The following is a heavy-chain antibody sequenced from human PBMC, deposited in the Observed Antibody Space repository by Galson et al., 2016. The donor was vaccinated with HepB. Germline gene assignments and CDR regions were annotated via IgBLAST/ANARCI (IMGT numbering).Heavy chain of an antibody. Sequence: SETLSLTCTVSGGSINSYYWGWIRQPPGKGLDWIGYIHHSGSTNYNPSLKSRVSISTDTSKNHFSLKLHSVTAADTAVYYCARGGAAAGSFDYWGPGTLVTVSS. V-gene: IGHV4-59*01. CDR1: GGSINSYY. J-gene: IGHJ4*02. D-gene: IGHD6-13*01. CDR2: IHHSGST. CDR3: ARGGAAAGSFDY.